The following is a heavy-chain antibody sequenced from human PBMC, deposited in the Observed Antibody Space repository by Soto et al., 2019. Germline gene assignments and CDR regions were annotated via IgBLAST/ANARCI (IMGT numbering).Heavy chain of an antibody. CDR1: GFTFSDHA. CDR2: ISGGGSGA. D-gene: IGHD2-15*01. V-gene: IGHV3-23*01. Sequence: EVQLLESGGGLVQPGGSLRLSCTASGFTFSDHAMTWVRQAPGKGLEWVSGISGGGSGAYYADSVKGRFTVSRANSKNTLFLQMDSLRAEDTAVYYCAIDLWWYTHWGQGTLVNVSS. CDR3: AIDLWWYTH. J-gene: IGHJ4*02.